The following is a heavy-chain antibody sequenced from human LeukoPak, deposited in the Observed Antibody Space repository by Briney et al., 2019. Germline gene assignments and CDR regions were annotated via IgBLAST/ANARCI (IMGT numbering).Heavy chain of an antibody. D-gene: IGHD5-12*01. Sequence: SVKVSCKASGGTYSTYAISRVRQAPGQGPEWMGGIIPIYGTANNAQKFQGRMTITAYKSTSTAYMELGSLRSEGTAVYYCSKNIVATIPYEYAFGIWGQGTM. J-gene: IGHJ3*02. CDR2: IIPIYGTA. V-gene: IGHV1-69*06. CDR1: GGTYSTYA. CDR3: SKNIVATIPYEYAFGI.